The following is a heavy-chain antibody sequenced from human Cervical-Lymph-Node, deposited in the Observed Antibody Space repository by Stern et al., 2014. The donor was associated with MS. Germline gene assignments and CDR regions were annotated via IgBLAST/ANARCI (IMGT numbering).Heavy chain of an antibody. J-gene: IGHJ4*02. CDR3: TRDQGGIAAY. CDR2: INPLFGTP. D-gene: IGHD6-13*01. Sequence: QVQLMQSGAEVKKPGSSVKVSCKASGGTFNSNTISWVRQAPGQGLEWMGGINPLFGTPNYAPKFQGRLTATADESTSTAYMDLSSLRSEDTAVYFCTRDQGGIAAYWGQGTLVTVSS. CDR1: GGTFNSNT. V-gene: IGHV1-69*01.